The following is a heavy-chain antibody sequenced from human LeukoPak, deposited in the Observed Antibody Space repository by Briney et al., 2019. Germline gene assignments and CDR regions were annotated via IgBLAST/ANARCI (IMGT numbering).Heavy chain of an antibody. CDR2: ISSSSSYI. V-gene: IGHV3-21*01. D-gene: IGHD6-6*01. CDR3: ARDLDPEYSSSVDWFDP. CDR1: GFTFSTYA. Sequence: GGSLRLSCAASGFTFSTYAMSWVRQAPGKGLEWVSSISSSSSYICYADSVKGRFTISRDNAKSSLYLQMNSLRAEDTAVYYCARDLDPEYSSSVDWFDPWGQGTLVTVSS. J-gene: IGHJ5*02.